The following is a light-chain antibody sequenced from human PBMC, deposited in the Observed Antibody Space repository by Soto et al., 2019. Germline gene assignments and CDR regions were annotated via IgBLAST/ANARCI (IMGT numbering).Light chain of an antibody. CDR3: QEYTGYSRT. J-gene: IGKJ2*01. CDR1: QSIRSW. Sequence: DIQMTQFPSTLSASVGDRVTITCRASQSIRSWLAWYQQKPGKAPKHLIYKASSLETGVPSRFSGSGSGTEFTLTISSLQPDDFATYYCQEYTGYSRTFGQGTKLEMK. CDR2: KAS. V-gene: IGKV1-5*03.